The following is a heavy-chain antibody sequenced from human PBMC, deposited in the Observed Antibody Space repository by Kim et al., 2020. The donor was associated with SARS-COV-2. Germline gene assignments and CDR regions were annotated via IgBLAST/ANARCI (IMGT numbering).Heavy chain of an antibody. CDR3: AGRSLGYYDSSGPQAAFDI. D-gene: IGHD3-22*01. CDR1: GGSISSYY. V-gene: IGHV4-59*01. CDR2: IYYSGST. Sequence: ETLSLTCTVSGGSISSYYWSWIRQPPGKGLEWIGYIYYSGSTNYNPSLKSRVTISVDTSKNQFSLKLSSVTAADTAVYYCAGRSLGYYDSSGPQAAFDIWGQGTMVTVSS. J-gene: IGHJ3*02.